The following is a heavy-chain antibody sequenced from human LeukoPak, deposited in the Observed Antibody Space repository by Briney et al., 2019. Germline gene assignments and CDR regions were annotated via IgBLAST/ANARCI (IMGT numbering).Heavy chain of an antibody. D-gene: IGHD2-2*01. V-gene: IGHV4-30-4*02. J-gene: IGHJ6*02. CDR2: IYYSGST. CDR1: GGSISSGDYY. CDR3: ARGDIVVVPAASYGMDV. Sequence: SETLSLTCTVSGGSISSGDYYWSWTRQPPGKGLEWIGYIYYSGSTYYNPSLKSQVTISVDTSKNQFSLKLSSVTAADTAVYYCARGDIVVVPAASYGMDVWGQGTTITVSS.